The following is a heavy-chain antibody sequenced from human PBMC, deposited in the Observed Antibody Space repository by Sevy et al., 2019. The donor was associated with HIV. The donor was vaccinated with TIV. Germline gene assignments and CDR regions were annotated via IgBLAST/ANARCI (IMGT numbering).Heavy chain of an antibody. CDR2: ISGSGGST. J-gene: IGHJ3*02. V-gene: IGHV3-23*01. Sequence: GGSLRLSCAASGFTFSSYAMSWVRQAPGKGLEWVSSISGSGGSTYYGDSVKGRFTISRDNSKNTLYLQMNSLRAEDTAVYYCAKKEGRSSRYSPLDAFDIWGQGTMVTVSS. D-gene: IGHD3-22*01. CDR1: GFTFSSYA. CDR3: AKKEGRSSRYSPLDAFDI.